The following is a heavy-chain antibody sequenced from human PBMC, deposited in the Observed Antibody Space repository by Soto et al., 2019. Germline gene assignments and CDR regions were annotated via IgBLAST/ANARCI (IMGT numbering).Heavy chain of an antibody. CDR1: GFTFSSYA. Sequence: EVQLLESGGGLVQPGGSLRLSCAASGFTFSSYAMSWVRQAPGKGLEWVSAISGSGGSTYYADSVKGRFTISRDNSKNPLYLQMNSLKAEDTAVYYCATGRGVIFFYGMDVWGQGTTVTVSS. CDR3: ATGRGVIFFYGMDV. J-gene: IGHJ6*02. V-gene: IGHV3-23*01. CDR2: ISGSGGST. D-gene: IGHD3-16*02.